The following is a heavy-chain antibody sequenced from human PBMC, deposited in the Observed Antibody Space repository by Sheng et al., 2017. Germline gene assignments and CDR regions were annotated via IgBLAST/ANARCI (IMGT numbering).Heavy chain of an antibody. CDR2: IYSGGST. D-gene: IGHD2-21*02. CDR1: GFTVSSNY. J-gene: IGHJ3*02. V-gene: IGHV3-66*02. CDR3: ASPVVTPGAFDI. Sequence: PASGFTVSSNYMSWVRQAPGKGLEWVSVIYSGGSTYYADSVKGRFTISRDNSKNTLYLQMNSLRAEDTAVYYCASPVVTPGAFDIWGQGTMVTVSS.